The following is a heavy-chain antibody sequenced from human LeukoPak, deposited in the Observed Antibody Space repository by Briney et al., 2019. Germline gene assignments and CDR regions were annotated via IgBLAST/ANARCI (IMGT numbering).Heavy chain of an antibody. V-gene: IGHV3-11*04. J-gene: IGHJ3*02. CDR2: ISSSGSTI. CDR3: ARGAIFGVLKGIDAFDI. Sequence: GGSLRLSCAASGFTFSDYYMSWIRQAPGKGLEWVSYISSSGSTIYYADSVKGRFTISRDNAKNSLYLQMNSLRAEDTAVYCCARGAIFGVLKGIDAFDIWGQGTMVTVSS. CDR1: GFTFSDYY. D-gene: IGHD3-3*01.